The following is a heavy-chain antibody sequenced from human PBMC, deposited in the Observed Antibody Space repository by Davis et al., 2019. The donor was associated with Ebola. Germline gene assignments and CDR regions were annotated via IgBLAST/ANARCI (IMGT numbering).Heavy chain of an antibody. CDR2: IYYSGST. CDR3: AGTDTLNYDFWSGYYMYYFDY. Sequence: SETLSLTCTVSGGSISSSSYYWGWIRQPPGKGLEWIGSIYYSGSTYYNPSLKSRVTISVDTSKNQFPLKLSSVTAADTAVYYCAGTDTLNYDFWSGYYMYYFDYWGQGTLVTVSS. D-gene: IGHD3-3*01. J-gene: IGHJ4*02. CDR1: GGSISSSSYY. V-gene: IGHV4-39*01.